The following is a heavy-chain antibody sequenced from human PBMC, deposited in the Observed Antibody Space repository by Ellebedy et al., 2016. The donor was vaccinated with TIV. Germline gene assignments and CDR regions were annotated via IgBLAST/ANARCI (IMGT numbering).Heavy chain of an antibody. D-gene: IGHD6-19*01. Sequence: GGSLRLSCAASGFTFSSYSMNWVRQVPGKGLEWVSYISRSSNFIYYADSVKGRFTISRDDAKNSLYLQMNSLRDEDTAVYYCARDRIAVADNWFDPWGQGTLVTVSS. CDR1: GFTFSSYS. CDR3: ARDRIAVADNWFDP. J-gene: IGHJ5*02. CDR2: ISRSSNFI. V-gene: IGHV3-48*02.